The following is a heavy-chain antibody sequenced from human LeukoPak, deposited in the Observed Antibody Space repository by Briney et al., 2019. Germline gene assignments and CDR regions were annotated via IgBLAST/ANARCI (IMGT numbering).Heavy chain of an antibody. CDR1: GFTFSSYG. D-gene: IGHD6-19*01. CDR3: ARRGIAVAGTGALGY. Sequence: PGGSLRLSCAASGFTFSSYGMHWVRQAPGKGLEWVAFIRYDGSNKYYADSVKGRFTISRDNSKNTLYLQMNSLRAEDTAVYYCARRGIAVAGTGALGYWGQGTLVTVSS. V-gene: IGHV3-30*02. J-gene: IGHJ4*02. CDR2: IRYDGSNK.